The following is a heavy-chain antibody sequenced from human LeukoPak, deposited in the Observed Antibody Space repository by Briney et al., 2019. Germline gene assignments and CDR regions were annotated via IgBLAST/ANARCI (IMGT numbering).Heavy chain of an antibody. Sequence: PGGSLRLSCAASGFTFSSYAMRWVRPAPGKGLAWVSAISGSGGSTYYADSVKGRFTISRDNSKNTLYLQMNSLRAEDTAVYYCAKDGSGSYYGLPRFDYWGQGTLVTFAS. CDR3: AKDGSGSYYGLPRFDY. V-gene: IGHV3-23*01. CDR2: ISGSGGST. CDR1: GFTFSSYA. J-gene: IGHJ4*02. D-gene: IGHD1-26*01.